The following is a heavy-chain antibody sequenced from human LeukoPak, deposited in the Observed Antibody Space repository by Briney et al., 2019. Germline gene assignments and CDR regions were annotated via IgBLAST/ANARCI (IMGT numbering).Heavy chain of an antibody. D-gene: IGHD5-18*01. J-gene: IGHJ5*02. V-gene: IGHV1-46*01. CDR1: GYTFTSHY. CDR3: AGGRVDTALYHNWFDP. Sequence: ASVKVSCKASGYTFTSHYMHWVRQAPGQGLEWMGIINPSGGSTSYAQKFQGRVTMTRDTSTSTVYMELSSLRSEDTAVYYCAGGRVDTALYHNWFDPWGQGTLVTVS. CDR2: INPSGGST.